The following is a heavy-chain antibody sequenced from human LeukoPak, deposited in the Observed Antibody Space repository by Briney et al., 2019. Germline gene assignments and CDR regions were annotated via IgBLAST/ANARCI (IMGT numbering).Heavy chain of an antibody. J-gene: IGHJ4*02. Sequence: GASVKVSCKASGYTFTSYGISWVRQAPGQGGEWMGWISAYNGNTDYAQSLQGRVTITIDTSTSTVYMELRSLRSDDTAVYYCARDVGRSYDLDYWGQGPLVTVSS. CDR3: ARDVGRSYDLDY. CDR1: GYTFTSYG. V-gene: IGHV1-18*01. CDR2: ISAYNGNT. D-gene: IGHD3-16*01.